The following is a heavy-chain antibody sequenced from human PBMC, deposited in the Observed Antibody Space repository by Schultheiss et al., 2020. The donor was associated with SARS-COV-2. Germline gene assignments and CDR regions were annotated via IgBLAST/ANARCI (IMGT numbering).Heavy chain of an antibody. J-gene: IGHJ4*02. CDR1: GFTFSSYA. CDR2: ISYDGSNK. D-gene: IGHD6-6*01. V-gene: IGHV3-30-3*01. CDR3: AKVSSSSGFDY. Sequence: GGSLRLSCAASGFTFSSYAMHWVRQAPGKGLEWVAIISYDGSNKYYADSVKGRFTISRDNSKNTLYLQMNSLRAEDTAVYYCAKVSSSSGFDYWGQGTRVTVPS.